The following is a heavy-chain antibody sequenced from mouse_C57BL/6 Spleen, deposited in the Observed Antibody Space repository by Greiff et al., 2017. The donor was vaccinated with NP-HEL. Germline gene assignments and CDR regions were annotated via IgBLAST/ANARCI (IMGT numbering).Heavy chain of an antibody. CDR1: GFSFNTYA. J-gene: IGHJ4*01. D-gene: IGHD1-1*02. V-gene: IGHV10-1*01. Sequence: EVQLVESGGGLVQPKGSLKLSCAASGFSFNTYAMNWVRQAPGKGLEWVARIRSKSNNYATYYADSVKDRFTISRDDSESMLYLQMNNLKTEDTAMYYCVRGAYGHYYAMDYWGQGTSVTVSS. CDR3: VRGAYGHYYAMDY. CDR2: IRSKSNNYAT.